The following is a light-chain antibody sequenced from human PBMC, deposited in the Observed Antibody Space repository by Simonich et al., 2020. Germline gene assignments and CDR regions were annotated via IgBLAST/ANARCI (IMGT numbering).Light chain of an antibody. CDR3: QQDYNLPPGIT. Sequence: EIVMTQSPATLSLSPGERATLSCRASQSVSSSYLSWYQQKPGQAPRLLIYGASTRATGIPARFSGSWSGTDFTLTISSLQPEDFAVYYCQQDYNLPPGITFGPGTKVDIK. CDR1: QSVSSSY. V-gene: IGKV3D-7*01. CDR2: GAS. J-gene: IGKJ3*01.